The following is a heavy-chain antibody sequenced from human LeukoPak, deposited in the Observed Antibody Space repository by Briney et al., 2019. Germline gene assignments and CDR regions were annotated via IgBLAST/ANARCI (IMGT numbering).Heavy chain of an antibody. CDR3: AKYVSTGWFDP. CDR1: GGPISSYY. CDR2: IYYSGST. V-gene: IGHV4-59*08. Sequence: SETLSLTCTVSGGPISSYYWSWIRQPPGKGLEWIGYIYYSGSTNYNPSLKSRVTISVDTSENQFSLQLTSVTAADTAVYYCAKYVSTGWFDPWGQGTLVTVSS. J-gene: IGHJ5*02. D-gene: IGHD5/OR15-5a*01.